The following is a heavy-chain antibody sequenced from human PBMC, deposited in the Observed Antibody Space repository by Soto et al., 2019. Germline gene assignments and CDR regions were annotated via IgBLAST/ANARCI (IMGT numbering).Heavy chain of an antibody. V-gene: IGHV3-23*01. CDR3: AKADYYDSSGPLDY. J-gene: IGHJ4*02. Sequence: GGSLSHSCSASGFTFISYAMSWVRPAPCKGLEWVSAISGSGGSTYYADSVKGRFTISRDNSKNTLYLQMTSLRAEDTAVYYCAKADYYDSSGPLDYWGQGTLVTVSS. CDR1: GFTFISYA. D-gene: IGHD3-22*01. CDR2: ISGSGGST.